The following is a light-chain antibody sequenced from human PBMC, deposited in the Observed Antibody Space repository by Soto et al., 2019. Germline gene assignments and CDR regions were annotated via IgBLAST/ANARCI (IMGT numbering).Light chain of an antibody. CDR1: QSVSSN. V-gene: IGKV3-15*01. CDR3: HHYNNWPRT. Sequence: EIVMTQSPATLSVSQGERATLSCRASQSVSSNLALYQQKPVQAPRLLIYGASTRATGIPARFSGSGSGTEFTLTISSLQSEDFAVYDCHHYNNWPRTFGQGTKVEIK. J-gene: IGKJ1*01. CDR2: GAS.